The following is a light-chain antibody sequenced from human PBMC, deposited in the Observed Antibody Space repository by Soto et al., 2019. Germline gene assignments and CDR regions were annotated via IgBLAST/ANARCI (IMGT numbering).Light chain of an antibody. CDR3: QQYNNWPPWT. CDR1: QSVSSY. CDR2: DAS. V-gene: IGKV3-11*01. Sequence: EIVLTQSPATLSLSPGERATLSRRASQSVSSYLAWYQQKPGQAPRLLIYDASNRATGIPARFSGSGSATDFTLTISRLEPEDFAVYYRQQYNNWPPWTFGQGTKVDIK. J-gene: IGKJ1*01.